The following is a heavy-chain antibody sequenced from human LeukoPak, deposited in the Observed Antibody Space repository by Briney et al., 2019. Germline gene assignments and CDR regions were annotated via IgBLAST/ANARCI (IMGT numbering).Heavy chain of an antibody. D-gene: IGHD6-19*01. CDR3: ARANGYSSGWYNFDY. CDR2: INPSGGST. J-gene: IGHJ4*02. V-gene: IGHV1-46*01. CDR1: GYTSTSYY. Sequence: ASVKVSCKASGYTSTSYYMHWVRQAPGQGLGWMGIINPSGGSTSYAQKFQGRVTMTRDTSTSTVYMELSSLRSEDTAVYYCARANGYSSGWYNFDYWGQGTLVTVSS.